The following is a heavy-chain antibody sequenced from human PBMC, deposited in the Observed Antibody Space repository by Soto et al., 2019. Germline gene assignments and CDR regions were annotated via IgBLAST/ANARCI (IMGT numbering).Heavy chain of an antibody. CDR1: GGSISSYY. Sequence: PSETLSLTCTVSGGSISSYYWSWIRQPPGKGLEWIGYIYYSGSTNYNPSLKSRVTISVDTSKNQFSLKLSSVTAADTAVYYCARVDSSGYLGMYYFDNWGQGTQVNVSS. V-gene: IGHV4-59*08. CDR2: IYYSGST. D-gene: IGHD3-22*01. CDR3: ARVDSSGYLGMYYFDN. J-gene: IGHJ4*02.